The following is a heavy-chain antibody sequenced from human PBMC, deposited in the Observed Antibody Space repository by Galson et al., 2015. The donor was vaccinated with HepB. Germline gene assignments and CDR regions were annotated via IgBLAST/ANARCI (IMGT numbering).Heavy chain of an antibody. D-gene: IGHD3-10*01. Sequence: TLSLTCTVSGDSITRGNYYWSWIRQSPGKGLEWIGYIYHSGITNYNSYLKSRVTISVDTSKNQFSLRLSSVTAADTAMYFCARTRITTIQGVMEFLDQWGQGNLVTVSS. V-gene: IGHV4-30-4*01. CDR2: IYHSGIT. CDR3: ARTRITTIQGVMEFLDQ. J-gene: IGHJ4*02. CDR1: GDSITRGNYY.